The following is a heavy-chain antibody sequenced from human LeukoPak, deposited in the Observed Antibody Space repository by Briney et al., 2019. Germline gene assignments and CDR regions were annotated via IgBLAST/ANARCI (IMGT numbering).Heavy chain of an antibody. J-gene: IGHJ4*02. CDR1: GGSISSYY. V-gene: IGHV4-59*01. CDR3: ARDRVYFDY. Sequence: SETLSLTCTVSGGSISSYYWSWIRQPPGKGLEWIGYIYYSGSTNYNPSLKSRVTISVDTSKNQFSLKLSSVTAADTAVYYCARDRVYFDYWGQGTLVTVSS. CDR2: IYYSGST.